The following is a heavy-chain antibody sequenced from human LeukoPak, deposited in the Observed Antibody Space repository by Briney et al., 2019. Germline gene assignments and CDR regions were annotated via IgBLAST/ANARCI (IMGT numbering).Heavy chain of an antibody. CDR3: ALRNGHSSSSGDY. V-gene: IGHV4-34*01. CDR1: SGSFSGNY. D-gene: IGHD6-6*01. CDR2: INHSGST. J-gene: IGHJ4*02. Sequence: SETLSLTCDVYSGSFSGNYWSWIRQPPGKGLEWIGEINHSGSTNYNPSLKSRVTLSVDTSKNQVSLELTSVSAADTAVYYCALRNGHSSSSGDYWGQGTLVTVSS.